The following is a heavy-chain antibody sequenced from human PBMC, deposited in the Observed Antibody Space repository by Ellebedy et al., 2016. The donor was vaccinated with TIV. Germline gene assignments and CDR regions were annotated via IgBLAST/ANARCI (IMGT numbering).Heavy chain of an antibody. CDR1: GYSFTTYW. V-gene: IGHV5-51*01. CDR3: ARDLDGSEEVNYFDY. J-gene: IGHJ4*02. CDR2: IYPGDSDT. Sequence: GESLKISXKGSGYSFTTYWIGWVRQMPGKGLEWMGIIYPGDSDTRYSPSFQGQVTISADKSISTAYLQWSSLKASDTAMYYCARDLDGSEEVNYFDYWGQGTLVTVSS. D-gene: IGHD3-22*01.